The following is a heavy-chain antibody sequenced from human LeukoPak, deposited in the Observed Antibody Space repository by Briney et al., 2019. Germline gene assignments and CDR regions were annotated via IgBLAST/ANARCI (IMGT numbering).Heavy chain of an antibody. D-gene: IGHD3-22*01. CDR1: GFTFGDYA. J-gene: IGHJ4*02. Sequence: GRSLRLSCTASGFTFGDYAMSWVRQAPGKGLEWVSAVDSSGDSTYYADSVKGRFTISRDNSKNTLSLQMNSLRAEDTAVYYCAKWYYYDSSGYAWGQGTLVTVSS. CDR3: AKWYYYDSSGYA. CDR2: VDSSGDST. V-gene: IGHV3-23*01.